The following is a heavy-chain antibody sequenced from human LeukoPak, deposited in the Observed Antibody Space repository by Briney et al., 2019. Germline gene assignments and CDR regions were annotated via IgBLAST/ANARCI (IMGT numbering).Heavy chain of an antibody. V-gene: IGHV1-8*01. CDR1: GYTFTSYD. CDR3: ARADRVLGAFDI. Sequence: ALVKVSCKASGYTFTSYDINWVRQATGQGLEWMGWMNPNSGNTGYAQKFQGRVTMTRNTSISTAYMELSSLRSEDTAVYYCARADRVLGAFDIWGQGTMVTVSS. J-gene: IGHJ3*02. CDR2: MNPNSGNT. D-gene: IGHD3-16*02.